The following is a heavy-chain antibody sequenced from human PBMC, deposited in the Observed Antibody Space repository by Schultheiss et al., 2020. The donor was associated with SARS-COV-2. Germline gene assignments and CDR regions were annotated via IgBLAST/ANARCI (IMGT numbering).Heavy chain of an antibody. D-gene: IGHD5-18*01. CDR3: ARRGYSYGLFDY. V-gene: IGHV4-59*01. CDR2: IYYSGST. Sequence: SETLSLTCAVYGGSFSGYYWSWIRQPPGKGLEWIGYIYYSGSTNYNPSLKSRVTISVDTSKNQFSLKLSSVTAADTAVYYCARRGYSYGLFDYWGQGTLVTVSS. J-gene: IGHJ4*02. CDR1: GGSFSGYY.